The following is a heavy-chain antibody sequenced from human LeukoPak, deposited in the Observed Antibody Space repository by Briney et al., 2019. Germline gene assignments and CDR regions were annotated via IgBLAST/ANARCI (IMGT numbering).Heavy chain of an antibody. V-gene: IGHV3-23*01. J-gene: IGHJ6*03. CDR2: ISGSGGST. CDR1: GLTFSSYA. CDR3: AKGPMTTVTTGHLYYYYYMDV. D-gene: IGHD4-11*01. Sequence: PGGSLRLSCAAYGLTFSSYAMSWVRQAPGKGLEWVSAISGSGGSTYSADSVRGRFTISRDNSKNTLYPQMNSLRAEDTAVYYCAKGPMTTVTTGHLYYYYYMDVWGKGTTVTVSS.